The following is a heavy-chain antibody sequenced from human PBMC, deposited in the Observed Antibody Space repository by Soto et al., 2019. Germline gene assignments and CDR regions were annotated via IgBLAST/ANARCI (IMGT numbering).Heavy chain of an antibody. CDR3: AGESMYRSASGRGRTVSSYMDV. V-gene: IGHV3-33*01. J-gene: IGHJ6*03. CDR2: VWSDGSNK. D-gene: IGHD2-8*02. CDR1: GFTFSRHG. Sequence: QVQLVESGGGVVQPGGSLRVSCAASGFTFSRHGMHWVRQAPGKGLEWVAVVWSDGSNKQYADSVRGRFTISRDNWKNILSLQMNSLRAEDTAVYYCAGESMYRSASGRGRTVSSYMDVWGKGTLVTVSS.